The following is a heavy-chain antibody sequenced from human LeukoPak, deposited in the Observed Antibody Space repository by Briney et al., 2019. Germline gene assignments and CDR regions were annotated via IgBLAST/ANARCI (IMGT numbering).Heavy chain of an antibody. CDR2: IYYSGNI. D-gene: IGHD5-18*01. CDR3: ARGGYSYVNYFDY. CDR1: GDSIKSYY. J-gene: IGHJ4*02. V-gene: IGHV4-59*01. Sequence: PSETLSLTCTVSGDSIKSYYWTWIRQTPGKGLEWIGHIYYSGNINYNPSLKSRVTISLDTSKSQFSLKLSSVTAADTAVYYCARGGYSYVNYFDYWGQGTLVTVPS.